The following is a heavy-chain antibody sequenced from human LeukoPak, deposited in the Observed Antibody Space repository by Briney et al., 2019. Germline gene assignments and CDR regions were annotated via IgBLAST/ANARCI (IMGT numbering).Heavy chain of an antibody. CDR2: INPNTGGT. D-gene: IGHD7-27*01. J-gene: IGHJ4*02. Sequence: ASVKVSCKASGYTFTGYYMNWVRQAPGQGLEWMGWINPNTGGTNYAQNFQGRVTMTRDTSISTAYMEMSRLRSDETAVFYCARGPRMLGIEKGAIDYWGQGTLVTVSS. CDR3: ARGPRMLGIEKGAIDY. CDR1: GYTFTGYY. V-gene: IGHV1-2*02.